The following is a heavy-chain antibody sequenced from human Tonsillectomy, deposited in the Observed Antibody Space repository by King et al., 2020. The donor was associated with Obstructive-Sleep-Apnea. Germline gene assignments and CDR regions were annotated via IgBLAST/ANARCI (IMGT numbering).Heavy chain of an antibody. CDR2: FSSSSSTI. V-gene: IGHV3-48*04. CDR3: ASPSGYYDILTGYYYYYYGMDV. CDR1: GFTFSSYS. J-gene: IGHJ6*02. Sequence: VQLVESGGGLVQPGGSLRLSCAASGFTFSSYSMNWVRQAPGKGLEWVSYFSSSSSTIYYADSVKGRFTISRDNAKNSLYLQMNSLRSEDTAVYYCASPSGYYDILTGYYYYYYGMDVWGQGTTVTVSS. D-gene: IGHD3-9*01.